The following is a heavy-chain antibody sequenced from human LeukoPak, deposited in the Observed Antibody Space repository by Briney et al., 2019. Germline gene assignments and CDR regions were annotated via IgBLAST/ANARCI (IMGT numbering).Heavy chain of an antibody. Sequence: PGGSLRLSCAASGFTFSSYWMGWVRQAPGKGLEWVAVISYDGSNKYYADSVKGRFTISRDNSKNTLYLQMNSLRAEDTAVYYCARDYNWNDDYFDYWGQGTLVTVSS. CDR3: ARDYNWNDDYFDY. J-gene: IGHJ4*02. CDR1: GFTFSSYW. V-gene: IGHV3-30-3*01. CDR2: ISYDGSNK. D-gene: IGHD1-1*01.